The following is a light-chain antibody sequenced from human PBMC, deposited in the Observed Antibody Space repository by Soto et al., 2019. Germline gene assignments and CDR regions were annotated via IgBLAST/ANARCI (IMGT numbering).Light chain of an antibody. V-gene: IGKV1-17*01. CDR2: TAS. CDR1: QGIRND. J-gene: IGKJ1*01. Sequence: DIKMTQSPSSLSASVGDRVTITCRASQGIRNDLGWYQQKPGKAPKRLIYTASSLQSGVPSRFSGSGSGTEFTLTNNSLQPEDFATYYCLQQKHYLGTFGQGTKVEIK. CDR3: LQQKHYLGT.